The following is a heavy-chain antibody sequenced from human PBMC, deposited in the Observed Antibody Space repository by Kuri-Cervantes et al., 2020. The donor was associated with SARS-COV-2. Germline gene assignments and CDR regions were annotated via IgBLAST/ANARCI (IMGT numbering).Heavy chain of an antibody. CDR3: ARRNLRFLAGGYYFDY. D-gene: IGHD3-3*01. J-gene: IGHJ4*02. Sequence: SETLSLTCTVSGASISSSSYYWDWNRQPPGKGLEWIGSIYYTGSTYYNPSLKSRVTISVDTSKNQFSLKLSSVTAADTAVYYCARRNLRFLAGGYYFDYWGQGTLVTVSS. CDR1: GASISSSSYY. V-gene: IGHV4-39*01. CDR2: IYYTGST.